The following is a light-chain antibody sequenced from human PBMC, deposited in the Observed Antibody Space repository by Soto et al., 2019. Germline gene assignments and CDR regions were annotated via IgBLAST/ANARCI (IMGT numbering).Light chain of an antibody. CDR3: QQYRSYPLT. CDR2: KAS. V-gene: IGKV1-5*03. CDR1: QSISNL. J-gene: IGKJ5*01. Sequence: DIQMTQSPSTLSASVGDRVTISCRASQSISNLLAWYQQKPGRAPTLLIYKASTLESGVPSRFSGSGSGTEFSLTISSLQPDDFATYYCQQYRSYPLTFGQGTRLEIK.